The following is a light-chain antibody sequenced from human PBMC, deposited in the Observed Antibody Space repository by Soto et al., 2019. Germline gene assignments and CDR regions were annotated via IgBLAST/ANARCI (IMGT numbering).Light chain of an antibody. CDR3: QQRSNWLYT. CDR2: DAS. V-gene: IGKV3-11*01. Sequence: EIVLTQSPATLSLSPEERATLSCRASQSVSSYLALYQQKPGQAPRLLIYDASNRATGIPARFSGSGSGTDFTLTISSLEPEDFAVYYCQQRSNWLYTFGQGTKLEIK. CDR1: QSVSSY. J-gene: IGKJ2*01.